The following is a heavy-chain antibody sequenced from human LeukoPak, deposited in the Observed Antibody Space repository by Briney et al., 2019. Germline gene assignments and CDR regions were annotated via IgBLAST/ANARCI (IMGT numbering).Heavy chain of an antibody. CDR3: AREDYGDYFDI. Sequence: RGSLRLSCAASGFTFSSYAMHWVRQAPGKGLEWVAVISYDGSNKYYADSVKGRFTISRDNSKNTLYLQMNSLRAEDTAVYYCAREDYGDYFDIWGQGTMVTVSS. CDR2: ISYDGSNK. D-gene: IGHD4-17*01. CDR1: GFTFSSYA. V-gene: IGHV3-30*04. J-gene: IGHJ3*02.